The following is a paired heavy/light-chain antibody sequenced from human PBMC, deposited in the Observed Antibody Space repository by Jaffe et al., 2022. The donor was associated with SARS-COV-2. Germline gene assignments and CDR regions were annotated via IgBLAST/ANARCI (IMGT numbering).Light chain of an antibody. Sequence: DIVMTQSPDSLAVSLGERATINCKSSQRILYSSNDKNYLGWYQQKPGQPPKLLIYWASTRESGVPDRFSGSGSGTDFTLTISSLQAEDVAVYYCQQYYSGPPTFGQGTKVEIK. J-gene: IGKJ1*01. CDR3: QQYYSGPPT. V-gene: IGKV4-1*01. CDR2: WAS. CDR1: QRILYSSNDKNY.
Heavy chain of an antibody. CDR3: ARAHVTSSGWYGCFQH. D-gene: IGHD6-13*01. J-gene: IGHJ1*01. CDR2: LGGTGGST. Sequence: EVQLLESGGGLVQPGGSLRLSCAASGFTFSSYAMNWVRQAPGKGLEWVSAVLGGTGGSTFYADSVKGRFTISRDNSKNTLSLQMNSLRAEDTAIYYCARAHVTSSGWYGCFQHWGQGTLVTVSS. V-gene: IGHV3-23*01. CDR1: GFTFSSYA.